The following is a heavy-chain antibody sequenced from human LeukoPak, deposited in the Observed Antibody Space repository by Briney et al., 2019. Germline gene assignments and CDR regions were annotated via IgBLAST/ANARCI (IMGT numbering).Heavy chain of an antibody. CDR2: VYHSGNT. Sequence: PSETLSLTCAVSGYSISSGYYWGWIRQPPGKGLEWIGSVYHSGNTFYNPSLKSRVTISVDTSKNQFSLNLNSVTAADTAVYYCARVPITAAATHLDYWGQGTPVTVSS. J-gene: IGHJ4*02. V-gene: IGHV4-38-2*01. CDR3: ARVPITAAATHLDY. D-gene: IGHD6-13*01. CDR1: GYSISSGYY.